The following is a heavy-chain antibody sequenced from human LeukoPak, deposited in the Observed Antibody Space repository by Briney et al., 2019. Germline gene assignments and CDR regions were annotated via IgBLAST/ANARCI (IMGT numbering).Heavy chain of an antibody. CDR3: ARGDYDILTGYDY. V-gene: IGHV3-23*01. D-gene: IGHD3-9*01. Sequence: GGSLRLSCAASGFTFSSYAMSWVRQAPGKGLEWVSAISGSGGSTYYADSVKGRFTISRDNSKNTLYLQMNSLRAEDTAVYYCARGDYDILTGYDYWGQGTLVTVSS. CDR2: ISGSGGST. CDR1: GFTFSSYA. J-gene: IGHJ4*02.